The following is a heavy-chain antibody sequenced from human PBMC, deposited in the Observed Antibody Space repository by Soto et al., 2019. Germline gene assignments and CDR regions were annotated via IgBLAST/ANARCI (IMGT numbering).Heavy chain of an antibody. CDR2: ISTTGSYI. J-gene: IGHJ6*02. CDR3: ARPEGYYYYMDV. Sequence: PGGSLRLSCAASGFTFSSYPMNWVRQAPGKGLEWVSFISTTGSYIYYADSVKGRFTISRDNAKNSLYLQVNSLRAEDTAVYYCARPEGYYYYMDVWGQGTTVTVSS. CDR1: GFTFSSYP. V-gene: IGHV3-21*01.